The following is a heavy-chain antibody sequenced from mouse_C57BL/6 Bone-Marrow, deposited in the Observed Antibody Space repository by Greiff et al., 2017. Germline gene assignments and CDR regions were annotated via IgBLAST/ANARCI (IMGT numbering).Heavy chain of an antibody. V-gene: IGHV1-54*01. Sequence: QVQLQQSGAELVRPGTSVKVSCKASGYAFTNYLIEWVKQRPGQGLEWIGVINPGSGGTNYNEKFKGKATLTADKTSSTAYMQLSSLTSEDSAVYFCARSRYYDYFDYWGRGTTLTVSS. CDR2: INPGSGGT. J-gene: IGHJ2*01. CDR1: GYAFTNYL. CDR3: ARSRYYDYFDY. D-gene: IGHD1-1*01.